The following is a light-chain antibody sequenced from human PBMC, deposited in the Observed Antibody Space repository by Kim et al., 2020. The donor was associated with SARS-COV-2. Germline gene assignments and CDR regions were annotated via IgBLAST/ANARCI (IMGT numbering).Light chain of an antibody. V-gene: IGKV3-20*01. CDR2: NAS. Sequence: EIVLTQSPGTLSLSPGERATLSCRASQSVGNNYLAWYQQKPGQAPRLLIYNASNRASGIPDRFSGRGSGTDFTLSISRLEPEDFAVYYCHQYATSPLNFGGGTKVDIK. J-gene: IGKJ4*01. CDR1: QSVGNNY. CDR3: HQYATSPLN.